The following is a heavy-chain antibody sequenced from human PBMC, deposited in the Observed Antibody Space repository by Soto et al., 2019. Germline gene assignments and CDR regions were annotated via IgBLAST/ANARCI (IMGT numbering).Heavy chain of an antibody. V-gene: IGHV1-24*01. CDR2: FDPEDGET. J-gene: IGHJ4*02. D-gene: IGHD3-22*01. CDR1: GYTLTDLS. Sequence: ASVKVSCKVSGYTLTDLSMHWVRPAPGKGLEWMGGFDPEDGETIYAQKFQGRVTMTEDTSTDTAYMELSSLRSEAPAVYYCATYYYDSSGYLGYWGQGTLVPVSS. CDR3: ATYYYDSSGYLGY.